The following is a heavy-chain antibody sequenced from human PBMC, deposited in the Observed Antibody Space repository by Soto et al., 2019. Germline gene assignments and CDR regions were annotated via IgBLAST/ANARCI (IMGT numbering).Heavy chain of an antibody. Sequence: QVQLVQSGAEVKKPGASVKVSCKASGYTFSSYGLSWVRQAPGQGLEWMGWISAYNYNTEYVQKYQGRVTMTRDTSTSTAYMELRNLRSDDTAVYYCARVNSAAGMLDDKWLDPWGQGTLVTVSP. CDR1: GYTFSSYG. D-gene: IGHD6-13*01. CDR3: ARVNSAAGMLDDKWLDP. CDR2: ISAYNYNT. J-gene: IGHJ5*02. V-gene: IGHV1-18*01.